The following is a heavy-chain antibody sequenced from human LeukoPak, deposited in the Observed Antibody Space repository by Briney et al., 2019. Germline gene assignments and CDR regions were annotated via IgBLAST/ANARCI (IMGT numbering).Heavy chain of an antibody. V-gene: IGHV5-51*01. J-gene: IGHJ4*02. CDR3: ARERSSQGYFDF. Sequence: GESLKISCKASGYNFDTYWIGWVRQMPGKGLEWMGIIYPDDSDTRYSPSFQGQVTISADKSISTAYLQWSSLKASDTAMYYCARERSSQGYFDFWGQGTLVTVSS. D-gene: IGHD6-6*01. CDR2: IYPDDSDT. CDR1: GYNFDTYW.